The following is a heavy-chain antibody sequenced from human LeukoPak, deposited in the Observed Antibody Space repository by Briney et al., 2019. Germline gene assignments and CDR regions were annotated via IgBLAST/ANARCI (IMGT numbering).Heavy chain of an antibody. D-gene: IGHD6-6*01. CDR2: IYYSGNT. Sequence: SETLSLTCTVSGGSISSYYWSWIRQPPGKGLEWLGYIYYSGNTNYNPSLKSRVTISVDTSKNQFSLKLSSVTAADTAVYYCARSLLVPAFDIWGQGTMVTVSS. CDR3: ARSLLVPAFDI. CDR1: GGSISSYY. J-gene: IGHJ3*02. V-gene: IGHV4-59*12.